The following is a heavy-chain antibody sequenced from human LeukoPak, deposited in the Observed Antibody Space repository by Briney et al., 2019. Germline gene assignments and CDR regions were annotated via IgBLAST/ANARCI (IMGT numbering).Heavy chain of an antibody. CDR2: IYHSGTS. J-gene: IGHJ4*02. CDR1: GDSMTRGGYY. Sequence: SQTLSLTCTVSGDSMTRGGYYWSWVRQHPGKGLEWIGFIYHSGTSFYNPSLEGRAAISVDTSQNQFSLKLTSVTAADTAVYYCARAVDYRNYFDYWGQGTLVTVSS. CDR3: ARAVDYRNYFDY. V-gene: IGHV4-31*03. D-gene: IGHD4-11*01.